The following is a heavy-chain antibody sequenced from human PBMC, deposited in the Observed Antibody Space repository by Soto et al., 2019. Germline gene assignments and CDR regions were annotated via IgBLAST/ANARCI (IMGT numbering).Heavy chain of an antibody. Sequence: QVQLQESGPGLVKPSETLSLTCTVSGGSMTSYYWSWIRQPPGKRLEWMGYIYYSGYTNYNPSLKSRVTISVDTSKSQFSLEMRSVTAADTAVYYCARDSVGSGYDWGQGTLVNVSS. D-gene: IGHD3-22*01. J-gene: IGHJ4*02. CDR2: IYYSGYT. CDR3: ARDSVGSGYD. V-gene: IGHV4-59*01. CDR1: GGSMTSYY.